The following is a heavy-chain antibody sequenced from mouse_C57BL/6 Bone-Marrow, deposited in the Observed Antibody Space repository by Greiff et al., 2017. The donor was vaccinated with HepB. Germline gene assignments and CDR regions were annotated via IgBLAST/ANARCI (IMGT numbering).Heavy chain of an antibody. V-gene: IGHV1-69*01. D-gene: IGHD2-5*01. CDR1: GYTFTSYW. Sequence: QVQLQQPGAELVMPGASVKLSCKASGYTFTSYWMHWVKQRPGQGLEWIGEIDPSDSYTNYNQKFKGKSTLTVDKSSSTAYMQLSSLTSEDSAVYYCARSAYYSNYKYYFDYWGQGTTLTVSS. CDR2: IDPSDSYT. J-gene: IGHJ2*01. CDR3: ARSAYYSNYKYYFDY.